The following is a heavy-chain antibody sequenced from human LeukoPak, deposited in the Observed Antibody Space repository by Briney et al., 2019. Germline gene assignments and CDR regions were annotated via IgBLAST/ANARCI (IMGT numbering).Heavy chain of an antibody. Sequence: GGSLRLSCAASGFTVSSRYMSWVRQAPGEGLEWVSVIYSGGNTYYADSVKGRFTVSRDNSMNTLYLQMNSLRADDTAVYYCATSLPVVQGVNFAYWGQGALVTVSS. CDR1: GFTVSSRY. J-gene: IGHJ4*02. CDR3: ATSLPVVQGVNFAY. V-gene: IGHV3-53*01. CDR2: IYSGGNT. D-gene: IGHD3-10*01.